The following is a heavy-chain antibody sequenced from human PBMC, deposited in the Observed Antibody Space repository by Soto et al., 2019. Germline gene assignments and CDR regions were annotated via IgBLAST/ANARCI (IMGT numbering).Heavy chain of an antibody. CDR1: GFTFNNYV. V-gene: IGHV3-23*01. J-gene: IGHJ4*02. D-gene: IGHD3-22*01. CDR3: ARGRYFDGGDYWVANLAFDY. Sequence: EVQLLESGGGLLQPGGSLRLSCAASGFTFNNYVMNWVRQAPGTGLEWVSSISRSGSGSPYYSDSVKGRFTISRYNSKNTLSLQMNNLRAEDTAVYFCARGRYFDGGDYWVANLAFDYWGQGTLVTVSS. CDR2: ISRSGSGSP.